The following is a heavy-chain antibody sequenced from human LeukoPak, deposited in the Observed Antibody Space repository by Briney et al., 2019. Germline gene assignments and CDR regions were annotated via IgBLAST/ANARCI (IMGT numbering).Heavy chain of an antibody. Sequence: GALRLSFAASGFGFSHFYMSWIRQAPGMGLEWISYIGTRSNPIYYADSVKGRFTISRDDAKNSLYLQMNSLRDEDTAVYFCAREARGSGRDFDYWGQGILVTVSS. CDR1: GFGFSHFY. D-gene: IGHD5-24*01. CDR3: AREARGSGRDFDY. J-gene: IGHJ4*02. CDR2: IGTRSNPI. V-gene: IGHV3-11*01.